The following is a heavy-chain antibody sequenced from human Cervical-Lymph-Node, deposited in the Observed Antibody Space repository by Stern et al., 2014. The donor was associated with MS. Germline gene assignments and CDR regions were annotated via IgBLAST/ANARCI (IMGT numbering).Heavy chain of an antibody. CDR2: INPSGGSI. CDR1: GYTFTNYY. Sequence: VQLVESGAEVKKPGASVKVSCKASGYTFTNYYMHWVRQAPGQGLEWMGIINPSGGSITYAQKFQGRVTLTRDMSTSTVYMELNSLRSEDTAVYYCARGDYGGNSGWFDPWGQGTLVTVSS. D-gene: IGHD4-23*01. V-gene: IGHV1-46*01. CDR3: ARGDYGGNSGWFDP. J-gene: IGHJ5*02.